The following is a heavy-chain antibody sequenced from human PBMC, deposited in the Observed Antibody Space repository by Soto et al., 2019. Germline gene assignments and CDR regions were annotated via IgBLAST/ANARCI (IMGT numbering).Heavy chain of an antibody. Sequence: QVQLQESGPGLVEPSETLSLTCTVSGDSMSSYYWSWIRQPAEKGLEWIGRISATRTTTYIPSLKSRITLSVDTSKNQFSLNLKFVTAADTAVYFCARDQSGAAAFWGQGTVITVS. V-gene: IGHV4-4*07. CDR2: ISATRTT. D-gene: IGHD2-15*01. J-gene: IGHJ3*01. CDR1: GDSMSSYY. CDR3: ARDQSGAAAF.